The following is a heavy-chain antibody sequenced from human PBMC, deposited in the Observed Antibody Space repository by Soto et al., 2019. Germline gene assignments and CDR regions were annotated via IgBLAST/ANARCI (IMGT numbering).Heavy chain of an antibody. V-gene: IGHV4-38-2*01. D-gene: IGHD3-10*01. J-gene: IGHJ4*02. CDR2: IYHSGST. Sequence: PSETLSLTCAVSGFSISSAYYWGWIRQPPGKGLEWIGNIYHSGSTYYNPSLKSRVTISLDTSKNRFSLRLSSVTAADTAVYYCASPSGSGSPTLDYWGQGTLVTV. CDR3: ASPSGSGSPTLDY. CDR1: GFSISSAYY.